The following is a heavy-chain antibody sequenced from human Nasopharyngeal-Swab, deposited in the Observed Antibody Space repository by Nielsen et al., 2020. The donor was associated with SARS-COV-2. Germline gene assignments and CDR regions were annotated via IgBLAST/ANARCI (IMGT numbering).Heavy chain of an antibody. CDR2: ISSSGSTI. V-gene: IGHV3-11*01. Sequence: GGSLRLSCAASGFTFSSYYMSWIRQAPGKGLEWVSYISSSGSTIYYADSVKGRFTISRDNAKNSLYLQMNSLRAEDTAVYYCARSFSGSYHAEYFQHWGQGTLVTVSS. CDR1: GFTFSSYY. CDR3: ARSFSGSYHAEYFQH. D-gene: IGHD1-26*01. J-gene: IGHJ1*01.